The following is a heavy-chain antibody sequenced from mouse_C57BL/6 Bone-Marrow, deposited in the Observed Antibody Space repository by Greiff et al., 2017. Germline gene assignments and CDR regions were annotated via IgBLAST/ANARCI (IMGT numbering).Heavy chain of an antibody. CDR1: GFNIKDDY. Sequence: PLQQSGAELVRPGASVKLSCTASGFNIKDDYMHWVKQRPEQGLEWIGWIDPENGDTEYASKFQGKATITADTSSNTAYLQLSSLTSEDTAVYYCTTAITTVSRGYAMDYWGQGTSVTVSS. CDR3: TTAITTVSRGYAMDY. V-gene: IGHV14-4*01. J-gene: IGHJ4*01. D-gene: IGHD1-1*01. CDR2: IDPENGDT.